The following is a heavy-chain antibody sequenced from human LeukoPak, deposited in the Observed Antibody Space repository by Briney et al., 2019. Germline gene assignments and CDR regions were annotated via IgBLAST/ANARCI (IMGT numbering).Heavy chain of an antibody. J-gene: IGHJ4*02. CDR2: ISGSGDST. CDR1: GFAFSNYA. Sequence: GGSLRLSCAASGFAFSNYAMRWVRQAPGKGLEWVSGISGSGDSTYYADSVKGRFTISRDNSKNTLYLQMNSLRAEDTAVYYCARRSGIAVAGAFDYWGQGTLVTVSS. V-gene: IGHV3-23*01. CDR3: ARRSGIAVAGAFDY. D-gene: IGHD6-19*01.